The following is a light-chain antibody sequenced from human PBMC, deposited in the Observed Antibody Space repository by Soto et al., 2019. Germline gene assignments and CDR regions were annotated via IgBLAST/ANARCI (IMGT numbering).Light chain of an antibody. CDR3: SSYTSINTGYV. Sequence: QSALTQPASVSGSPGQSITISCTGTSSDVGGYNYVSWYQQHPGKAPKLMISDVSKRPSGVSNHFSGSKSGNTASLTISGLQAEDEADYYCSSYTSINTGYVFGTGTKLTVL. V-gene: IGLV2-14*03. CDR1: SSDVGGYNY. J-gene: IGLJ1*01. CDR2: DVS.